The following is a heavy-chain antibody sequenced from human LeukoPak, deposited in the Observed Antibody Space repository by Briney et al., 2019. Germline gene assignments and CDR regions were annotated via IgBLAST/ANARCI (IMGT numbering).Heavy chain of an antibody. CDR3: ARDFSSSRTFDY. J-gene: IGHJ4*02. Sequence: PSETLSLTCAVSGGSISSSNWWSWVRQPPGKGLEWIGEIYHSGSTNYNPSLKSRVTISADKSKNQFSLKLSSVTAADTAVYYCARDFSSSRTFDYWGQGTLVTVSS. D-gene: IGHD6-6*01. CDR1: GGSISSSNW. CDR2: IYHSGST. V-gene: IGHV4-4*02.